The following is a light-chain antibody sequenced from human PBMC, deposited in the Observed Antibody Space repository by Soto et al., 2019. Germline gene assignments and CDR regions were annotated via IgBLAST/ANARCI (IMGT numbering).Light chain of an antibody. CDR1: SSDVAVGAYNY. J-gene: IGLJ2*01. Sequence: QSALTQPRSVSGSPGQSVTISCTGTSSDVAVGAYNYVSWYQQHPGKAPKLLISEVSHRPSGVSDRFSGSRSGNTASLTISGLQAEDEGDYYCSSYTSTTTLVVFGGGTQLTVL. V-gene: IGLV2-14*01. CDR2: EVS. CDR3: SSYTSTTTLVV.